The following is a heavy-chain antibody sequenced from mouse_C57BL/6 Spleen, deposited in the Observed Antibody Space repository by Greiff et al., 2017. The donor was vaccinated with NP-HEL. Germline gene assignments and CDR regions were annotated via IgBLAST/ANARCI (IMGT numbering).Heavy chain of an antibody. J-gene: IGHJ1*03. CDR2: IYPGSGST. D-gene: IGHD1-1*01. Sequence: VQLQQPGAELVKPGASVKMSCKASGYTFTSYWLTWVKQRPGQGLEWIGDIYPGSGSTNYNEKFKSKATLTVDTSSSTAYMQLSSLTSEDSAVYYCARVYYYGSSPWYFDVWGTGTTVTVSS. CDR1: GYTFTSYW. CDR3: ARVYYYGSSPWYFDV. V-gene: IGHV1-55*01.